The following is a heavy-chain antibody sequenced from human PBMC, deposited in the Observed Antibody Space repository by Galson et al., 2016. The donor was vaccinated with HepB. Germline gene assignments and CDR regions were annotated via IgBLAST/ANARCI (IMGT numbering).Heavy chain of an antibody. CDR1: GFTFSAYT. V-gene: IGHV3-48*02. J-gene: IGHJ4*02. Sequence: SLRLSCATSGFTFSAYTMNWVRQAPGKGLEWISYIGSRDSIMYYADSVRGRFTISRDAAENSLFLQMNSLRYEDTAVYYCVMDLTGDWFRGHWGQGSLVIVSS. CDR3: VMDLTGDWFRGH. CDR2: IGSRDSIM. D-gene: IGHD3-9*01.